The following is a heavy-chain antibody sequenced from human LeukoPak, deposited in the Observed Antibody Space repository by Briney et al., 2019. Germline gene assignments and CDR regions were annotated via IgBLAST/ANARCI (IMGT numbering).Heavy chain of an antibody. CDR2: ISSSGGYT. V-gene: IGHV3-11*05. J-gene: IGHJ4*02. CDR1: GFTFSDYY. D-gene: IGHD1-26*01. Sequence: GGSLRLCCAASGFTFSDYYMSWIRQAPAKGLEWISYISSSGGYTYYADSVKGRFTISRDNAKNSLYLQMYSLRAEDTAVYYCARDSTKDYWGQGTLVTVSS. CDR3: ARDSTKDY.